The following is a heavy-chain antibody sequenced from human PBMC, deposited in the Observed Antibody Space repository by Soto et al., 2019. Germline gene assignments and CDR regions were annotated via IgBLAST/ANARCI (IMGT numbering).Heavy chain of an antibody. CDR3: ARTHDEDDYGDSADAFDI. V-gene: IGHV4-31*03. Sequence: QVQLQESGPGLVKPAQTLSLTCTVSGGSISSGGYYWSWIRQHPGKGLEWIGYIYYSGSTYYNPSLKSRVTISVDTSKNQFSLKLSSVTAADTAVYYCARTHDEDDYGDSADAFDIWGQGTMVTVSS. D-gene: IGHD4-17*01. CDR1: GGSISSGGYY. J-gene: IGHJ3*02. CDR2: IYYSGST.